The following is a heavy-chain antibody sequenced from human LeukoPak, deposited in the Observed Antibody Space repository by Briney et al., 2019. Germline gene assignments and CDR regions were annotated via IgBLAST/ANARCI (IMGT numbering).Heavy chain of an antibody. CDR2: ISSSSAST. CDR3: ATGGGGAY. V-gene: IGHV3-21*01. D-gene: IGHD2-15*01. CDR1: GFTFSSYT. J-gene: IGHJ4*02. Sequence: PGGSLRLSCAASGFTFSSYTMNWVRQGPGKGLEWVSFISSSSASTYYADSVKGRFTISRDNAKNSLHLQMDSLRAEDTAVYYCATGGGGAYWGQGTLVTVSS.